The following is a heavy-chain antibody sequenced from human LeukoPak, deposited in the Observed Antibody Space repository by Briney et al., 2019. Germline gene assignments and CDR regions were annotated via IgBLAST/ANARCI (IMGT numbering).Heavy chain of an antibody. CDR3: ARVAYDSSGYPPGAFDI. V-gene: IGHV3-11*05. J-gene: IGHJ3*02. Sequence: KAGGSLRLSCAASGFTFSDYYMSWIRQAPGKGLEWVSYISSSSSYTNYADSVKGRFTISRDNAKNSLYLQMNSLRAEDTAVYYCARVAYDSSGYPPGAFDIWGQGTMVTVSS. CDR1: GFTFSDYY. CDR2: ISSSSSYT. D-gene: IGHD3-22*01.